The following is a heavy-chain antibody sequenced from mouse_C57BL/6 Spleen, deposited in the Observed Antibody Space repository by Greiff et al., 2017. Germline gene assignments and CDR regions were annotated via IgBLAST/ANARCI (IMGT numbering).Heavy chain of an antibody. CDR1: GFTFSSYG. Sequence: EVHLVESGGDLVKPGGSLKLSCAASGFTFSSYGMSWVRQTPDKRLEWVATISSGGSYTYSPDSVKGRFTISRDNAKNTLYLQMSSLKSEDTAMYYCARPIYDGYPFAYWGQGTLVTVSA. J-gene: IGHJ3*01. V-gene: IGHV5-6*01. CDR2: ISSGGSYT. CDR3: ARPIYDGYPFAY. D-gene: IGHD2-3*01.